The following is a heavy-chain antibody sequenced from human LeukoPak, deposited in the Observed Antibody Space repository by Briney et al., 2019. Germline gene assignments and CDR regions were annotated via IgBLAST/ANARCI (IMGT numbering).Heavy chain of an antibody. CDR1: GFISRSHT. Sequence: GGTLRLSRAASGFISRSHTMNWAREGPGKGLEWVSYISSTSGTISYAASVKGRFTISRDNAKKSLYLQMNSLRDEDTAVYYCARDYYGMDVWGQGSTVTVSS. CDR3: ARDYYGMDV. J-gene: IGHJ6*02. CDR2: ISSTSGTI. V-gene: IGHV3-48*02.